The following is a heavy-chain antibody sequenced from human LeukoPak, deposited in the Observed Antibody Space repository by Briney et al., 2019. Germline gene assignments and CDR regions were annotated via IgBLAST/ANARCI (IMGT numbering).Heavy chain of an antibody. V-gene: IGHV3-23*01. CDR3: AKGPLYGSGSYYAFDY. Sequence: GGSLRLSCAASGFTFSSYGMNWVRQAPGKGLEWVSVSGSGGSTYYADSVKGRFTISRDNSKNTLYLQMNSLRAEDTAVFHCAKGPLYGSGSYYAFDYWGQGTLVTVSS. D-gene: IGHD3-10*01. CDR1: GFTFSSYG. J-gene: IGHJ4*02. CDR2: SGSGGST.